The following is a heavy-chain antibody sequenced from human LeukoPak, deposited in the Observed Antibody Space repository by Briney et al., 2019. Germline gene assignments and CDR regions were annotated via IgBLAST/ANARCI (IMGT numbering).Heavy chain of an antibody. CDR1: GFTFSSYS. CDR3: ARDIVVPAAIRGYMDV. J-gene: IGHJ6*03. CDR2: ISSSSSYI. Sequence: GGSLRLSCAASGFTFSSYSMNWVRQAPGKGLEWVSSISSSSSYIYYADSVKGRFTISRDNAKNSLYLQMNSLRAEDTAVYYCARDIVVPAAIRGYMDVWGKGTTVTVPS. D-gene: IGHD2-2*02. V-gene: IGHV3-21*01.